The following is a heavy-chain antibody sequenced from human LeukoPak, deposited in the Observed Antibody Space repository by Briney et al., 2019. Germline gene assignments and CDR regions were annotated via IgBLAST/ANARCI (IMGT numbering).Heavy chain of an antibody. CDR2: ISGSGGST. Sequence: SGGSLRLSYAAYGFTFSSYAMSWVRQAPGKELEWVSAISGSGGSTYYADSVKGRFTISRDNSKNTLYLQMNSLRAEDTAVYYCARLPHSIYEKYSQHWGQGTLVTVSS. CDR3: ARLPHSIYEKYSQH. V-gene: IGHV3-23*01. D-gene: IGHD5/OR15-5a*01. CDR1: GFTFSSYA. J-gene: IGHJ1*01.